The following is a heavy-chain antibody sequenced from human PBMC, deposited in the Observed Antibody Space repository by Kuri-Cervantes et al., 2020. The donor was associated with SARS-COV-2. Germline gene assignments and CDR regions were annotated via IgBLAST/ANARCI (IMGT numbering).Heavy chain of an antibody. CDR1: GGSISSYY. CDR2: IYYSGST. D-gene: IGHD1/OR15-1a*01. J-gene: IGHJ3*02. CDR3: ARLRQQSVAFDI. V-gene: IGHV4-39*01. Sequence: GSLRLSCTVSGGSISSYYWGWIRQPPGKGLEWIGSIYYSGSTYYNPSLKSRVTISVDTSKNQFSLKLSSVTAADTAVYYCARLRQQSVAFDIWGQGTMVTVSS.